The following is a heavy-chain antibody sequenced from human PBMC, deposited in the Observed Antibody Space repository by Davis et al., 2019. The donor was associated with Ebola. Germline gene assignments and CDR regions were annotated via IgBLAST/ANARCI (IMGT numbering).Heavy chain of an antibody. CDR1: GFTFSSYS. J-gene: IGHJ5*02. CDR3: ARRNWFDP. CDR2: ITVTSNYT. V-gene: IGHV3-21*01. Sequence: PGGSLRLSCAASGFTFSSYSMNWVRQAPGKGLEWVSSITVTSNYTDYADSVKGRFTISRDNAKNSLYLQMNSLRAEDTAVYYCARRNWFDPWGQGTLVTVSS.